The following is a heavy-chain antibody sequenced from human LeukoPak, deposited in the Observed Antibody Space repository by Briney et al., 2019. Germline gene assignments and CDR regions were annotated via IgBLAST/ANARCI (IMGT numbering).Heavy chain of an antibody. D-gene: IGHD3-10*01. CDR1: GFTFSSYW. CDR3: ARDLVTMVRGVIINWFDP. Sequence: GGSLRLSCAASGFTFSSYWMSWVRQAPGKGLEWVANIKQDGSEKYYVDSVKGRFTISRDNAKNSLYLQMNSLRAEDTAVYYCARDLVTMVRGVIINWFDPWGQGTLVTVSS. V-gene: IGHV3-7*01. J-gene: IGHJ5*02. CDR2: IKQDGSEK.